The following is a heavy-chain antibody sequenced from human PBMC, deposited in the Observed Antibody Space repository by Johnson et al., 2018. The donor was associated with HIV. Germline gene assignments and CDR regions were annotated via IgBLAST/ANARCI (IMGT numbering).Heavy chain of an antibody. Sequence: QMQLVESGGGVVQPGRSLKLSCAASGFDFSSYAMHWVRQAPGKGLEWMALISYDGNNKHYADSVQGRFTISRDSSKNTLYLQMNTLRAEDTAVYYCARDQRGGYSYGDAFDFWGQGTVVSVSS. V-gene: IGHV3-30-3*01. J-gene: IGHJ3*01. D-gene: IGHD5-18*01. CDR1: GFDFSSYA. CDR2: ISYDGNNK. CDR3: ARDQRGGYSYGDAFDF.